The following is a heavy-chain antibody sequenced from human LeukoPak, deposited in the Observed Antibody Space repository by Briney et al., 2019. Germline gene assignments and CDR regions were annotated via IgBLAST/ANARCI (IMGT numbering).Heavy chain of an antibody. J-gene: IGHJ4*02. D-gene: IGHD1-26*01. CDR1: GYTFTGYY. CDR3: AREGRERPHYYDY. CDR2: INPYSGYT. Sequence: ASVKVSCKASGYTFTGYYMHWVRQAPGQGLEWMGWINPYSGYTKYAQKFQDRVTMTRDTSINTAYLELSSLRFDDTAVYYCAREGRERPHYYDYWGQGYLVAVSS. V-gene: IGHV1-2*02.